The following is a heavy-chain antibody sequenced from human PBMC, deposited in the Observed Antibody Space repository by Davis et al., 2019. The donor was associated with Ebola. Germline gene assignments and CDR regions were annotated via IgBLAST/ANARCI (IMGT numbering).Heavy chain of an antibody. CDR3: ARDCPYGGNPWAHVNWFDP. Sequence: PSETLSLTCTVSGGSISSGDYYWSWIRQPPGKGLEWIGYIYYSGSTYYNPSLKSRVTISVDTSKNQFSLKLSSVTAADTAVYYCARDCPYGGNPWAHVNWFDPWGQGTLVTVSS. D-gene: IGHD4-23*01. CDR2: IYYSGST. J-gene: IGHJ5*02. V-gene: IGHV4-30-4*01. CDR1: GGSISSGDYY.